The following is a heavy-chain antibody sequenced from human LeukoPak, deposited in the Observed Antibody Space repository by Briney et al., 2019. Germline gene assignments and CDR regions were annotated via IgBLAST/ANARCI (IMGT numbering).Heavy chain of an antibody. CDR3: AKKWSGYYPFDY. J-gene: IGHJ4*02. CDR2: ISGSGDST. CDR1: GFTFSSYW. V-gene: IGHV3-23*01. D-gene: IGHD3-3*01. Sequence: GGSLRLSCAASGFTFSSYWMSWVRQAPGKGLEWVSTISGSGDSTYYADSVKGRFTISRDNSKNTLYLQMNSLRADDTAVYYCAKKWSGYYPFDYWGQGTLVTVSS.